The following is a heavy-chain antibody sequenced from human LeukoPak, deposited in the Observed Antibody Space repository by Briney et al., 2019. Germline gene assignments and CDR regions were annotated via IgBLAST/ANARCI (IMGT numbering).Heavy chain of an antibody. J-gene: IGHJ4*02. D-gene: IGHD1-26*01. Sequence: PGGSLRLSCAASGFTFSSYAMSWVRQAPGKGLEWVSVISGSGGSTYYADSVKGRFTISRDSSKNTLYLQMNSLRAEDTAVYYCAKDRSGSDSGFDYWGQGTLITVSS. CDR3: AKDRSGSDSGFDY. CDR1: GFTFSSYA. V-gene: IGHV3-23*01. CDR2: ISGSGGST.